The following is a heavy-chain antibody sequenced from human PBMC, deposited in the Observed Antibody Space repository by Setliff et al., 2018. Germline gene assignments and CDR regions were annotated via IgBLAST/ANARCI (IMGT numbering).Heavy chain of an antibody. CDR1: DGSLSTYY. V-gene: IGHV4-59*05. CDR2: VYYSGDT. J-gene: IGHJ4*02. D-gene: IGHD7-27*01. Sequence: PSETLSLTCTVSDGSLSTYYWSWIRQPPGKGLEWIGRVYYSGDTYYIPSLLSRVTISVDTSKNQFSLKLSSVTAADTSVYFCARHRPNLPFDAWGQGALVTVSS. CDR3: ARHRPNLPFDA.